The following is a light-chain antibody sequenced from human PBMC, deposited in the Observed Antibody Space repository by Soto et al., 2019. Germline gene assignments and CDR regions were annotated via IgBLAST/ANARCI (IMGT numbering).Light chain of an antibody. CDR3: EAWDSSLSAGV. Sequence: QSVLTQPPSVSATPGQTVTISCSGSSSSIGSHSVSWYQLLPGTAPRLLIYDNDKRPSGIPDRFSASKSGTSATLGITGLQTGDEADYYCEAWDSSLSAGVFGGGTKLTVL. CDR2: DND. CDR1: SSSIGSHS. V-gene: IGLV1-51*01. J-gene: IGLJ3*02.